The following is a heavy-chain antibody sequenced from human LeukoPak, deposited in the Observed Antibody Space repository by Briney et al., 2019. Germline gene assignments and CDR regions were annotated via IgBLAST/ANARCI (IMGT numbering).Heavy chain of an antibody. CDR2: IGWNSGGI. V-gene: IGHV3-9*01. D-gene: IGHD3-22*01. CDR3: ARGVKDPYYYDSSGYPHFDY. Sequence: GGSLRLSCAASGFIFDDYAMHWVRQAPGKGLEWVSGIGWNSGGIGYADSVKGRFTISRDNAKNSLYLQMNSLRAEDTAVYYCARGVKDPYYYDSSGYPHFDYWGQGTLVTVSS. CDR1: GFIFDDYA. J-gene: IGHJ4*02.